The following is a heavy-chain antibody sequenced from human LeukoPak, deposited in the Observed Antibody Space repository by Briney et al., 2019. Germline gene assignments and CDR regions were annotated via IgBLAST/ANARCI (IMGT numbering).Heavy chain of an antibody. D-gene: IGHD1-20*01. CDR3: ARVVDNWNVAVFDY. V-gene: IGHV4-59*01. CDR1: GFTFSSYW. CDR2: IYYSGST. Sequence: GSLRLSCAASGFTFSSYWMSWIRQPPGKGLEWIGYIYYSGSTNYNPSLESRVTISIDTSKNQFSLKLSSVTAADTAVYYCARVVDNWNVAVFDYWGQGTLVTVSS. J-gene: IGHJ4*02.